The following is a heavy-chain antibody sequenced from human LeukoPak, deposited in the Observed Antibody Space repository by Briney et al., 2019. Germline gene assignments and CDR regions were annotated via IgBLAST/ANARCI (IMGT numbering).Heavy chain of an antibody. V-gene: IGHV3-7*01. J-gene: IGHJ3*02. CDR1: GFTFSSYW. CDR2: IKQDGSEK. Sequence: GGSLRLSCAASGFTFSSYWMSWVRQAPGKGLEWVANIKQDGSEKYYVDSVKGRFTTSRDSAKNSLYLQMNSLRAEDTGVYYCARDHDAFDIWGQGTMVTVSS. CDR3: ARDHDAFDI.